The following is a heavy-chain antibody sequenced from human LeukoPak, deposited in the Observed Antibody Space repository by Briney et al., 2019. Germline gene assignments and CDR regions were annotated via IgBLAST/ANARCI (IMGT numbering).Heavy chain of an antibody. CDR1: GFTFSSYS. D-gene: IGHD2-2*01. CDR3: ARVGGYCSSTSCPNNWFDP. Sequence: GGSLRLSCAASGFTFSSYSMNWVRQAPGKGLEWVSYIISSSSTIYYADSVKGRFTISRDNAKNSLYLQMNSLRAKDTAVYYCARVGGYCSSTSCPNNWFDPWGQGTLVTVSS. V-gene: IGHV3-48*01. J-gene: IGHJ5*02. CDR2: IISSSSTI.